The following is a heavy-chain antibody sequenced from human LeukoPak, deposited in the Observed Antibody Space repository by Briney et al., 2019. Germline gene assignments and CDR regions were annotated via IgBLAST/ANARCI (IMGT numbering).Heavy chain of an antibody. J-gene: IGHJ3*02. V-gene: IGHV4-61*02. Sequence: SETLSLTCTVSGGSISSGGYYWSWIRQPAGKGLEWIGRIYTSGSTNYNPSLKSRVTISVDTSENQFSLNLSSVTAADTAVYYCARTYYHDSSGYYFDWRPLGGNDVFDIWGQGTMVTVSS. CDR1: GGSISSGGYY. D-gene: IGHD3-22*01. CDR3: ARTYYHDSSGYYFDWRPLGGNDVFDI. CDR2: IYTSGST.